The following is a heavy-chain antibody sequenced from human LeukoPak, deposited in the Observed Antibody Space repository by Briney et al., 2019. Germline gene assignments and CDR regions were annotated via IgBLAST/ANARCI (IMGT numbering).Heavy chain of an antibody. V-gene: IGHV3-49*04. CDR2: IRRKTYGGTT. Sequence: PGGSLRLSCTASGFTFGDYAMSWVRQAPGKGLEWVGFIRRKTYGGTTEYAASVKGRFTISRDDSKSIAYLQMNSLETEDTAVYYCTRVMWGAVVVAATQFDYWGQGTLVTVSS. J-gene: IGHJ4*02. CDR3: TRVMWGAVVVAATQFDY. D-gene: IGHD2-15*01. CDR1: GFTFGDYA.